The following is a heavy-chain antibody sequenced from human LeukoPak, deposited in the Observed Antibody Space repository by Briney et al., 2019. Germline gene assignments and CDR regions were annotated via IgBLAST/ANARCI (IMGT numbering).Heavy chain of an antibody. CDR3: AKEEGWGVNSFDM. J-gene: IGHJ3*02. D-gene: IGHD1-26*01. Sequence: GGSLRLSCGASGFTFSDYPLHWVCQAPGKGPEWVAIISSDGRTQIYADSVKGRFTISRDNLKNTLNLQMNYLEAEDTAVYYCAKEEGWGVNSFDMWGQGTMVTVSS. V-gene: IGHV3-30*04. CDR1: GFTFSDYP. CDR2: ISSDGRTQ.